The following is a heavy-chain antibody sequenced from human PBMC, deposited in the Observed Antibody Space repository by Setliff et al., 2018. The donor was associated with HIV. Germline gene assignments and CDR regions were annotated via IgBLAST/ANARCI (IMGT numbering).Heavy chain of an antibody. V-gene: IGHV1-69*13. Sequence: SVKVSCKASGGTFSRLAISWVRQAPGQGPEWMGGIIPVFSTPNYAQKFQGRVTVTADESTTSAYMELSSLRSDDTAVYYCATSINSFDWSTGHYQYTMDVWGQGTTVTVSS. D-gene: IGHD2-8*02. J-gene: IGHJ6*02. CDR3: ATSINSFDWSTGHYQYTMDV. CDR2: IIPVFSTP. CDR1: GGTFSRLA.